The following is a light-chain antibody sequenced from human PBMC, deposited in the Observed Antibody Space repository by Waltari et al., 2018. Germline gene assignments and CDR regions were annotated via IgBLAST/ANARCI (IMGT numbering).Light chain of an antibody. V-gene: IGLV1-44*01. CDR2: TTD. Sequence: QSVLTQPPSASGTPGQRVIISCAGGSSNIGSNTLNWYQQFPGTAPKLLIHTTDKRPSGVPDRFSASKSGTSASLAISGLQSEDEADYYCAAWDDSMNGQVVFGGGTKVTVL. J-gene: IGLJ3*02. CDR3: AAWDDSMNGQVV. CDR1: SSNIGSNT.